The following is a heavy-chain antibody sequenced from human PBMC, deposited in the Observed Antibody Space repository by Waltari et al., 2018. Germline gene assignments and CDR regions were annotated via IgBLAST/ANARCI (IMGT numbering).Heavy chain of an antibody. CDR2: IIPIFGTA. CDR3: ARDFHDILTGSPAGYMDV. J-gene: IGHJ6*03. CDR1: GGTFSSYA. Sequence: QIQLVQSGAEVKTPGSSVKVSCKASGGTFSSYAISWLRHAPGQGREWMGGIIPIFGTANYAQKFQGRVTITTDESTSTAYMELSSLRSEDTAVYYCARDFHDILTGSPAGYMDVWGKGTTVTVSS. V-gene: IGHV1-69*05. D-gene: IGHD3-9*01.